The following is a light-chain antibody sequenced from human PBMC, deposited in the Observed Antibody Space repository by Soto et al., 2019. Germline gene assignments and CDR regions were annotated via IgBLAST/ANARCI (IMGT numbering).Light chain of an antibody. CDR3: QQYNNWPPMYT. CDR1: QNVNSN. Sequence: EIVMTQSPATLSVSPGDTATLSCRASQNVNSNLAWFQQKPGQAPRLLIHGASTRATGIPARFSGSGSGTEFTLTISSLQSEDFAVYYCQQYNNWPPMYTFGQRTK. J-gene: IGKJ2*01. V-gene: IGKV3-15*01. CDR2: GAS.